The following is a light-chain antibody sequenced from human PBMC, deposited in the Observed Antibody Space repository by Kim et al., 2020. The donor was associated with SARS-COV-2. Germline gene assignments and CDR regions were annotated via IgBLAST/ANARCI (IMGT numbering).Light chain of an antibody. CDR1: QSVSRN. Sequence: EIVMTQSPAILSVSPGERATLSCKASQSVSRNLAWYQKKSGQAPRLLIYGAATRATGIPARFSGSGSGTEFTLTISSLQSEDVAVYYCQQYDVWPRPFGLGTKVDIK. CDR2: GAA. J-gene: IGKJ1*01. CDR3: QQYDVWPRP. V-gene: IGKV3-15*01.